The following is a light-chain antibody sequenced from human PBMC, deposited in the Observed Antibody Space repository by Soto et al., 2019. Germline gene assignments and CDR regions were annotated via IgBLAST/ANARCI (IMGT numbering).Light chain of an antibody. Sequence: SALTQPPSXYGSPGQSVTISCIGTSSDVGGYDYVSWYQQHPGKAPKLIISEVSKRPSGVPDRFSGSKSGNTASLTVSGLQAEDEADYYCTSYAGNNNFCVFGTGTKVTVL. V-gene: IGLV2-8*01. J-gene: IGLJ1*01. CDR3: TSYAGNNNFCV. CDR1: SSDVGGYDY. CDR2: EVS.